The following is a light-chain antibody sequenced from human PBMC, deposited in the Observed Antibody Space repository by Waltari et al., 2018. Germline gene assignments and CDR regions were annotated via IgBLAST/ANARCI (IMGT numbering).Light chain of an antibody. CDR2: SAS. V-gene: IGKV1-39*01. CDR3: QQSYSTPPS. J-gene: IGKJ1*01. Sequence: IQVTQSPSSLSASVGERVTITCRADQNINSDLIWYQQKAGMAPKVVIFSASKVERGVPPRFSGTGSGTHFTLTISSLHPEDVAIYYCQQSYSTPPSFGRGTKVEVK. CDR1: QNINSD.